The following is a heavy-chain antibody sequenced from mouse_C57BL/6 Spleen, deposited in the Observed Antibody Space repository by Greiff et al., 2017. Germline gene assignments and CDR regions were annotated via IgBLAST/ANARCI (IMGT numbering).Heavy chain of an antibody. Sequence: VQLQQPGAELVKPGASVKLSCKASGYTFTSYWMQWVKQRPGQGLEWIGEIDPSDSYTNYNQKFKGKATLTVDTSSSTAYMQLSSLTSEDSAVYYCARWPSYYYGSSYYFDYWGQGTTLTVSS. J-gene: IGHJ2*01. CDR3: ARWPSYYYGSSYYFDY. V-gene: IGHV1-50*01. D-gene: IGHD1-1*01. CDR1: GYTFTSYW. CDR2: IDPSDSYT.